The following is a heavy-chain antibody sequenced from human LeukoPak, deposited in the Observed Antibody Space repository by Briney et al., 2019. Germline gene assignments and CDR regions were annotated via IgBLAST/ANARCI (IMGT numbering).Heavy chain of an antibody. CDR3: ARAARRLRRDYYYYYYMDV. V-gene: IGHV3-11*01. CDR2: ISRSGSTK. J-gene: IGHJ6*03. Sequence: GGSLRLSCAASGFTFSDYNMRWIRQAPGKGLEWVSSISRSGSTKYYADSVKGRFTISRDNAKNSLFLQMNSLRAEDTAVYYCARAARRLRRDYYYYYYMDVWGKGTTVTISS. CDR1: GFTFSDYN.